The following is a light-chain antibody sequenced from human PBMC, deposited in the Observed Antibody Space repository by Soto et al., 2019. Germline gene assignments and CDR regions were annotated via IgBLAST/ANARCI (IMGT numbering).Light chain of an antibody. Sequence: EIVMTQSPATLSVSPGERATLSCLARQSVSSNLAWYPQTPGQAPRLLIYGASTRATGIPARFSGSGSGTEFTLTISSLQSEDFAVYYCQQYKNWPPLTFGGGTKVEIK. CDR2: GAS. CDR3: QQYKNWPPLT. CDR1: QSVSSN. V-gene: IGKV3-15*01. J-gene: IGKJ4*01.